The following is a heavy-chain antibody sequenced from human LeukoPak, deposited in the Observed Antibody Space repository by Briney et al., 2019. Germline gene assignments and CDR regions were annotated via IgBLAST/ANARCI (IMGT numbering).Heavy chain of an antibody. D-gene: IGHD6-13*01. CDR3: ARDYDSSWFYYYMDV. J-gene: IGHJ6*03. CDR1: GYTFTGYY. V-gene: IGHV1-2*02. Sequence: GASVKVSCKASGYTFTGYYMHWVRQAPGQGLEWMGWINPNSGGTNYAQKLQGRVTMTTDTSTSTAYMELRSLRSDDTAVYYCARDYDSSWFYYYMDVWGKGTTVTVSS. CDR2: INPNSGGT.